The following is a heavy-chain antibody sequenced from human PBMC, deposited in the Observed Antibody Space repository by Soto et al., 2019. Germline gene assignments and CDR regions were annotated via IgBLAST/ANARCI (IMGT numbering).Heavy chain of an antibody. CDR1: FTSYY. CDR3: ARVRVDTAMVTDY. V-gene: IGHV4-34*01. Sequence: FTSYYWSWIRQPPGKGLEWIGEINHSGSTNYNPSLKSRVTISVDTSKNQFSLKLSSVTAADTAVYYCARVRVDTAMVTDYWGQGTLVTVSS. CDR2: INHSGST. J-gene: IGHJ4*02. D-gene: IGHD5-18*01.